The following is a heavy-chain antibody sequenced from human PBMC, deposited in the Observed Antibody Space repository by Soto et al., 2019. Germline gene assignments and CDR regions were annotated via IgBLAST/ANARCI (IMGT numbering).Heavy chain of an antibody. V-gene: IGHV1-8*01. CDR1: GYTFTSYD. Sequence: QVQLVQSGAEVKKPGASVKVSCKASGYTFTSYDIDWVRQATGQGLEWMGWMNPNSGNTGYAQKFRGRVTMTRNTSINTAYMEQSSLRSEDTAVYYCARERSGTTSMDVWCQGTTVTVSS. CDR3: ARERSGTTSMDV. D-gene: IGHD1-1*01. J-gene: IGHJ6*02. CDR2: MNPNSGNT.